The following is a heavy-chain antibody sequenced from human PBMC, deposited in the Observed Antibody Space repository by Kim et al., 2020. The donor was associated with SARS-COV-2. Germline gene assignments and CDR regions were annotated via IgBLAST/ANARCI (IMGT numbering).Heavy chain of an antibody. J-gene: IGHJ3*02. Sequence: NNDYSGSVKSRIAVNPDTSKNQFSLQLNSVTPEDTAVYYCTREYRNAFDIWGQGTLVTVSS. CDR3: TREYRNAFDI. V-gene: IGHV6-1*01. CDR2: NN. D-gene: IGHD3-16*02.